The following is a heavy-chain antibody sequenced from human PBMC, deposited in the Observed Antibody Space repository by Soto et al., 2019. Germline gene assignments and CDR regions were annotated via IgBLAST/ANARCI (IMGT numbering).Heavy chain of an antibody. J-gene: IGHJ4*02. D-gene: IGHD6-19*01. V-gene: IGHV4-59*01. CDR3: ARVALYSSGWIDY. CDR2: IYYSGST. CDR1: GGSISSYY. Sequence: PSETLSLTCTVSGGSISSYYWSWIRQPPGKGLEWIGYIYYSGSTNYNPSLKSRVTISVDTSKNQFSLKLSSVTAADTAVYYCARVALYSSGWIDYWGQGTLVTVSS.